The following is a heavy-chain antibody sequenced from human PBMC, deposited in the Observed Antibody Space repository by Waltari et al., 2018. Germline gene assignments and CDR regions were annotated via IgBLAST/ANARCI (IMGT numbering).Heavy chain of an antibody. Sequence: EVQLLESGGGLVQPGGSLRLSCAASGVTISSYAMSWGRQAPGKGAESVAAISGGGGSTYYADSVKGRFTISRDNSKNTLYLQMNSLRAEDTAVYYCAKVLAAAGTFFDYWGQGTLVTVSS. CDR1: GVTISSYA. D-gene: IGHD6-13*01. J-gene: IGHJ4*02. CDR2: ISGGGGST. CDR3: AKVLAAAGTFFDY. V-gene: IGHV3-23*01.